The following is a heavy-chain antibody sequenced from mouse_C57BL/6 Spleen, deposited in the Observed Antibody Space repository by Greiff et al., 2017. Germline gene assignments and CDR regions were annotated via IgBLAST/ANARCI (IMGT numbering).Heavy chain of an antibody. J-gene: IGHJ4*01. V-gene: IGHV1-39*01. CDR1: GYSFTDYN. D-gene: IGHD1-1*01. Sequence: EVQLQQSGPELVKPGASVQISCKASGYSFTDYNMNWVKQSNGKSLEWIGVINPNYGTTSYNQKFKGKATLTVDQSSSTAYMQLNSLTSEDSAVYYCARRYYYGSPYAMDYWGQGTSVTVSS. CDR2: INPNYGTT. CDR3: ARRYYYGSPYAMDY.